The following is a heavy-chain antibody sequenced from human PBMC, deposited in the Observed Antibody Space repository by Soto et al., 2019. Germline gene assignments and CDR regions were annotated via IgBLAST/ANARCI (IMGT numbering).Heavy chain of an antibody. D-gene: IGHD4-17*01. J-gene: IGHJ5*02. CDR3: ARWGTHDYGDYGPHNWFDP. V-gene: IGHV4-39*01. CDR2: IYYSGST. CDR1: GGSISSSSYY. Sequence: ASETLSLTCTVSGGSISSSSYYWGRLRQPPGKGQEWIGGIYYSGSTYYNPSLKSRVTISVDTSKNQFSLKLSSVTAADTAVYYCARWGTHDYGDYGPHNWFDPWGQGTLVTVSS.